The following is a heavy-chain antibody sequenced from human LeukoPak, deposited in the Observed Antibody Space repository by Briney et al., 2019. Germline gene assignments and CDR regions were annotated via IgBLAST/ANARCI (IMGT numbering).Heavy chain of an antibody. CDR1: GFTVSSNY. V-gene: IGHV3-66*01. CDR3: AKANSGSHLYYYYGMDV. D-gene: IGHD1-26*01. Sequence: GGSLRLSCAASGFTVSSNYMSWVRQAPGKGLEWVSVIYSGGSTYYADSVKGRFTISRDNSKNTLYLQMNSLRAEDTAVYYCAKANSGSHLYYYYGMDVWGRGTTVTVSS. CDR2: IYSGGST. J-gene: IGHJ6*02.